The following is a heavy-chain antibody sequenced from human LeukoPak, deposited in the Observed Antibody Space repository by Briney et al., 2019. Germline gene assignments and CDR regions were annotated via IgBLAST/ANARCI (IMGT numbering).Heavy chain of an antibody. J-gene: IGHJ4*02. D-gene: IGHD2-2*01. Sequence: GGSLRLSCAASGFTFSSYAMSWVRQAPGKGLEWVSAISGSGGSTYYADSVKGRFTISRDNSKNTLYLQMNSLRAEDTAVYYCARTSSTSPRCRLCYFDYWGQGTLVTVSS. CDR3: ARTSSTSPRCRLCYFDY. V-gene: IGHV3-23*01. CDR1: GFTFSSYA. CDR2: ISGSGGST.